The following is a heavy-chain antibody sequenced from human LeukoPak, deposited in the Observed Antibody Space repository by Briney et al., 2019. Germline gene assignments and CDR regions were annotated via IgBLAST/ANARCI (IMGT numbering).Heavy chain of an antibody. CDR1: GGSFSGYY. D-gene: IGHD3-16*02. Sequence: PSETLSLTCAVYGGSFSGYYWSWIRQPPGKGLEWIGRVYTSGSTNYNPSLKSRVTMSVDTSKNQFSLKLSSVTAADTAVYYCARESGTTMITFGGVIVSNWFDPWGQGTLVTVSS. CDR2: VYTSGST. CDR3: ARESGTTMITFGGVIVSNWFDP. J-gene: IGHJ5*02. V-gene: IGHV4-59*10.